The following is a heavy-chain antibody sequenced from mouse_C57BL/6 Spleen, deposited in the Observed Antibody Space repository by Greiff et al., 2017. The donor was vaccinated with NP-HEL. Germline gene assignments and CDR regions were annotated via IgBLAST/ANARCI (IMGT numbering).Heavy chain of an antibody. CDR1: GFTFTDYY. V-gene: IGHV7-3*01. J-gene: IGHJ3*01. D-gene: IGHD2-12*01. Sequence: EVQRVESGGGLVQPGGSLSLSCAASGFTFTDYYMSWVRQPPGKALEWLGFIRNKANGYTTEYSASVKGRFTISRDNSQSILYLQMNALRAEDSATYYCAGDYDGFAYWGQGTLVTVSA. CDR3: AGDYDGFAY. CDR2: IRNKANGYTT.